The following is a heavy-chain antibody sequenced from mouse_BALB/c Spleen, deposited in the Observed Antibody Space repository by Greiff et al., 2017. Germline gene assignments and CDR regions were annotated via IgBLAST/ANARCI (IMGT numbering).Heavy chain of an antibody. CDR1: GFAFRSYD. D-gene: IGHD2-14*01. J-gene: IGHJ4*01. V-gene: IGHV5-12-1*01. Sequence: DVKLVESGRGLVKPGGSLSISCAASGFAFRSYDMSWVRQTPEKRLAWVAYISSGGGSTYYPDTVKGRFTISRDNAKNTLYLQMSSLKSEDTATYYCERRDRYLYAMDYWGQGTSVTVSS. CDR3: ERRDRYLYAMDY. CDR2: ISSGGGST.